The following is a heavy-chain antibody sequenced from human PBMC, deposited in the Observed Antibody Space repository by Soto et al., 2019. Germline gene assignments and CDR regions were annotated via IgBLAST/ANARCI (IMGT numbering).Heavy chain of an antibody. CDR2: ISGYNGNT. CDR1: GYTFTTYG. D-gene: IGHD1-1*01. J-gene: IGHJ6*03. CDR3: ARVSGILITHYFYYMDV. Sequence: QVQLVQSGAEVRKPGASVKVSCKASGYTFTTYGISWVRQAPGQGLEWMGWISGYNGNTKYAQKFHDSVIMTTDTSTSTVYMELRSLTSDDTAVYYCARVSGILITHYFYYMDVWGKGTTVTVSS. V-gene: IGHV1-18*01.